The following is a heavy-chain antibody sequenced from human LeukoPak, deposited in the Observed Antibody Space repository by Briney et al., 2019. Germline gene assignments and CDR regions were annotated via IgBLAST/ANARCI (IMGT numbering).Heavy chain of an antibody. CDR2: IIPIFGTA. CDR3: ARDDSLSGYNLYYFDY. CDR1: GGTFSSYA. Sequence: SVKVSCKASGGTFSSYAISWVRQAPGQGLEWMGRIIPIFGTANYAQKFQGRVTITTDESTSTAYMELSSLRSEDTAVYYCARDDSLSGYNLYYFDYWGQGTLVTVSS. D-gene: IGHD5-24*01. J-gene: IGHJ4*02. V-gene: IGHV1-69*05.